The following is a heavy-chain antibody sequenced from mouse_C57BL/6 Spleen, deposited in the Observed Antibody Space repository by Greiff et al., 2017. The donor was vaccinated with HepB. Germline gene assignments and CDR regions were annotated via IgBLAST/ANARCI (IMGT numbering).Heavy chain of an antibody. D-gene: IGHD2-3*01. Sequence: EVQLQESGPGMVKPSQSLSLTCTVTGYSITSGYDWHWIRHFPGNKLEWMGYISYSGSTNYNPSLKSRISITHDTSKNHFFLKLNSVTTEDTATYYCARGDGYLYAMDYWGQGTSVTVSS. V-gene: IGHV3-1*01. CDR2: ISYSGST. CDR3: ARGDGYLYAMDY. J-gene: IGHJ4*01. CDR1: GYSITSGYD.